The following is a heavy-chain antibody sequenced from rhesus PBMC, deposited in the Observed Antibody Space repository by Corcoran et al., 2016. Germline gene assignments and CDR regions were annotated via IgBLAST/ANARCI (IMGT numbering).Heavy chain of an antibody. CDR3: TRNTVTFVDY. Sequence: EVQLVESGGGLVQPGGSLRLSCAASGLTFSSYDMSWVRQAPGKGLEWVSYISYNGKTVYYADSMKGRFSISRDNAKNSLSLQMSSLRAEDTAVYYCTRNTVTFVDYWGQGVLVTVSS. CDR2: ISYNGKTV. V-gene: IGHV3-136*01. J-gene: IGHJ4*01. D-gene: IGHD4-23*01. CDR1: GLTFSSYD.